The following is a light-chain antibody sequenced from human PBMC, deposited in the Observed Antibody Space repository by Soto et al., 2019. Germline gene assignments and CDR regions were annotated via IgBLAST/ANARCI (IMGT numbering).Light chain of an antibody. V-gene: IGKV3-20*01. CDR1: QSVSSSY. Sequence: EIVLTQSPGTLSLSPGERATLSCRASQSVSSSYLAWYQQKPGQAPRLLIYGASTRATGIPDRFSGRGSGTDFTLAISRLEPEDFAVYYCQQCGSSPPFTFGQGTKLEIK. CDR3: QQCGSSPPFT. CDR2: GAS. J-gene: IGKJ2*01.